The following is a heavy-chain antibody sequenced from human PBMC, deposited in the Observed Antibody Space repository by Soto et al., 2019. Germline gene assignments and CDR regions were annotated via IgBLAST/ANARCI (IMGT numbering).Heavy chain of an antibody. Sequence: PSGTLSPTCAFSGGSISSGGYSWSWIRQPPGKGLECIGYIYHSGSTYYNPSLKSRVTISVDRSKNQFSLKLSSVTAADTAVYYCARGPPILWWSQGTLVTVSS. CDR3: ARGPPILW. CDR2: IYHSGST. V-gene: IGHV4-30-2*01. D-gene: IGHD2-21*01. CDR1: GGSISSGGYS. J-gene: IGHJ4*02.